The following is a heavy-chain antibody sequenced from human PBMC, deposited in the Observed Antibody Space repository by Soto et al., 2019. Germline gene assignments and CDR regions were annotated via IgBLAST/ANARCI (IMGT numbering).Heavy chain of an antibody. Sequence: SQTLSLTCAISGDSVTSDTAAWKWIRHSPSRGLGWLGWIYWRSKGFGDYAVAVKSRITIKPDTSNNQFSMQLDSVTPDDTAVYYCARDPNNWFDPWGRGTRVTVSS. CDR1: GDSVTSDTAA. CDR2: IYWRSKGFG. J-gene: IGHJ5*02. CDR3: ARDPNNWFDP. V-gene: IGHV6-1*01.